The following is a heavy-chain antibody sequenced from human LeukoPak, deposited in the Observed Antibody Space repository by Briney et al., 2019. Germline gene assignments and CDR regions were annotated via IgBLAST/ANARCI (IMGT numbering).Heavy chain of an antibody. J-gene: IGHJ6*03. CDR2: ISTSGST. V-gene: IGHV4-61*02. D-gene: IGHD1-26*01. CDR1: GGSISSGSYY. CDR3: ARGGSRPPYYYYYMDV. Sequence: PSETLSLTCTVSGGSISSGSYYWSWIRQPAGKGLEWIGRISTSGSTNYNPSLRSRVTISVDTSKNQFSLKLSSVTAADTAVYYCARGGSRPPYYYYYMDVWGKGTTVTVSS.